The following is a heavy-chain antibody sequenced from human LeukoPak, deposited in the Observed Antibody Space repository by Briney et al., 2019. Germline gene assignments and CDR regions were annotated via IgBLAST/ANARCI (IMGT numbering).Heavy chain of an antibody. CDR1: GFTFRRHW. D-gene: IGHD3-22*01. CDR3: PTPLDYNDNSGCHQGGD. J-gene: IGHJ4*02. CDR2: IKEDGTKK. V-gene: IGHV3-7*03. Sequence: GGSLRLSCAASGFTFRRHWMTWVRQAPGKGLEWVANIKEDGTKKNYVDSVKGLFTNSRVNVRDSLYQQLLSLRALYNAGDYCPTPLDYNDNSGCHQGGDWGQGTLVTVSS.